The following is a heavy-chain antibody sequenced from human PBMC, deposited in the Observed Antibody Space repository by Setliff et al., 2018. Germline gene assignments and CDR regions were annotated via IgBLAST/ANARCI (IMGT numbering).Heavy chain of an antibody. CDR3: AHTSRVDHSGHYHFAS. CDR2: IFWDDDK. J-gene: IGHJ4*02. V-gene: IGHV2-5*02. D-gene: IGHD2-21*02. Sequence: SGPTLVNPTQTLTLTCTFSGFSLTTSGVGVGWIRQPPGKALEWLAIIFWDDDKRYSPSLKNRLTITKDSLKRQVVLTMTNMDPVDTGTYYCAHTSRVDHSGHYHFASWGQGPLVTVSS. CDR1: GFSLTTSGVG.